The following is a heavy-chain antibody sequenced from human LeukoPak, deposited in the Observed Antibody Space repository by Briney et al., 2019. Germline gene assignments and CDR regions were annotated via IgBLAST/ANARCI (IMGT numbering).Heavy chain of an antibody. D-gene: IGHD5-24*01. CDR3: AKGRGWLQFFDY. J-gene: IGHJ4*02. CDR1: GFTFSNAW. CDR2: IKSKTDGGTT. Sequence: GGSLRLSCAASGFTFSNAWMSWVRQAPGKGLEWVGCIKSKTDGGTTDYAAPVKGRFTISRDDSKNTLYLQMNSLSAEDTAVYFCAKGRGWLQFFDYWGQGTLVTVSS. V-gene: IGHV3-15*01.